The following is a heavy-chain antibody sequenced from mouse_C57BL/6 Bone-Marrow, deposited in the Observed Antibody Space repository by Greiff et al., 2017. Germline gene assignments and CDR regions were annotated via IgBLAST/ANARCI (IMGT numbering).Heavy chain of an antibody. V-gene: IGHV14-4*01. CDR1: GFNIQDDY. CDR3: TTPYYYGSSFPFDY. CDR2: IDPENGDT. Sequence: VQLQQSGAELVRPGASVKLSCTASGFNIQDDYMHWVKQRPEQGLEWIGWIDPENGDTEYASKFQGKATITADTSSNTAYLQLSSLTSEYTAVYYCTTPYYYGSSFPFDYWGQSTTLTVSS. D-gene: IGHD1-1*01. J-gene: IGHJ2*01.